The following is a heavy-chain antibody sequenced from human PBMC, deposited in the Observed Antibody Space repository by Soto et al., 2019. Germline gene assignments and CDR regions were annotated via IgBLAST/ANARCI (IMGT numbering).Heavy chain of an antibody. CDR2: VIPIFGTA. Sequence: GALVEVSGTASGGAFSSYSISWVRQAPGQGLEWMGGVIPIFGTANYAQKFQGRVTITADKSTSTAYMELSSLRSEDTAVYYCATARVSGPYYYYYGMDVCGQGTTGTAS. CDR1: GGAFSSYS. J-gene: IGHJ6*02. V-gene: IGHV1-69*06. D-gene: IGHD2-8*01. CDR3: ATARVSGPYYYYYGMDV.